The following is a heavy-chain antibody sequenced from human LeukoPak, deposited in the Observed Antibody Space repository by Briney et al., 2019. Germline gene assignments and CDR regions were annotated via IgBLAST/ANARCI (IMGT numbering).Heavy chain of an antibody. D-gene: IGHD6-19*01. V-gene: IGHV3-53*01. CDR3: ARCQGIAMADFRGDYYYCYMDV. J-gene: IGHJ6*03. CDR2: IYSGGKS. CDR1: DFTVSSHH. Sequence: GGSLRLSCVVSDFTVSSHHMAWVRQVPGKGLEWPSIIYSGGKSHNADSLKGRFTVSKDNFRNTVFLEMNSLRADDTAVYYCARCQGIAMADFRGDYYYCYMDVWGKGTTVSVSS.